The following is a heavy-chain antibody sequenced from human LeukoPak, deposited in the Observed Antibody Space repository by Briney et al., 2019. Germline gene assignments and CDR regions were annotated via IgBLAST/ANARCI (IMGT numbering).Heavy chain of an antibody. D-gene: IGHD5-18*01. CDR2: INPNSGGT. V-gene: IGHV1-2*02. CDR1: GYTFTSYG. Sequence: ASVKVSCKASGYTFTSYGISWVRQAPGQGLEWMGWINPNSGGTNYAQKFQGRVTMTRDTSISTAYMELSRLRSDDTAVYYCARGFIQLPRAERARQVAFDIWGQGTMVTVSS. CDR3: ARGFIQLPRAERARQVAFDI. J-gene: IGHJ3*02.